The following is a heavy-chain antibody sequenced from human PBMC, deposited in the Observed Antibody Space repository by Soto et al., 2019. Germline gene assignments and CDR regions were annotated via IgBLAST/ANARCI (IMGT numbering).Heavy chain of an antibody. D-gene: IGHD1-26*01. J-gene: IGHJ5*02. CDR3: ARQVVGAPSWFDP. CDR1: GGSISSSSYY. CDR2: IYYSGST. Sequence: PSETLSLTCTVSGGSISSSSYYWGWIRQPPGKGLEWIGSIYYSGSTYYNPSLKSRVTISVDTSKNQFSLKLSSVTAADTAVYYCARQVVGAPSWFDPWGQGTLVTVS. V-gene: IGHV4-39*01.